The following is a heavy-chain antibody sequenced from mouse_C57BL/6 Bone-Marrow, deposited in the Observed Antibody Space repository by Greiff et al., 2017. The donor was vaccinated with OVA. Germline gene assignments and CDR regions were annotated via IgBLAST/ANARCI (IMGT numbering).Heavy chain of an antibody. J-gene: IGHJ1*03. Sequence: QVQLQQSGAELVKPGASVKISCKASGYAFSSYWMNWVKQRPGKGLEWIGQIYPGDGDTNYNGKFKGKATLTADKSSSTAYMQVRSLTSEDSAVYFCASMITTGYWYFDVWGTGTTVTVSS. CDR1: GYAFSSYW. V-gene: IGHV1-80*01. CDR2: IYPGDGDT. D-gene: IGHD2-4*01. CDR3: ASMITTGYWYFDV.